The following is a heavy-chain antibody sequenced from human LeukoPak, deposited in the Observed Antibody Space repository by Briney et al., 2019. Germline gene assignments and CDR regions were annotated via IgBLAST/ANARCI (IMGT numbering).Heavy chain of an antibody. CDR1: GYSFTSYN. CDR3: ARESVPAVAARRGLNY. J-gene: IGHJ4*02. Sequence: ASVKVSCKTSGYSFTSYNLHWVRQAPGQGLEWMGWINPNSGGTNYAQKFQGRVTMTRDTSISTVYMEMSRLRSDDTAVYYCARESVPAVAARRGLNYWGQGTLVAVSS. CDR2: INPNSGGT. V-gene: IGHV1-2*02. D-gene: IGHD6-6*01.